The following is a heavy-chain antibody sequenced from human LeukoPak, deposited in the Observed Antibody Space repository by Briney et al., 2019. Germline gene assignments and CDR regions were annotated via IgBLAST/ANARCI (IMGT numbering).Heavy chain of an antibody. D-gene: IGHD6-13*01. CDR2: IGGGGVRT. CDR1: GFTFTTYA. V-gene: IGHV3-23*01. J-gene: IGHJ4*02. CDR3: AKDTEPYSSKYIFDY. Sequence: QPGGSLRLSCAASGFTFTTYAMSWVRQAPGKGLEWVSAIGGGGVRTYYADSVKGRFTISRDNSKNTLYLQMNSLRAEDTAVYYCAKDTEPYSSKYIFDYWGQGTLVTVSS.